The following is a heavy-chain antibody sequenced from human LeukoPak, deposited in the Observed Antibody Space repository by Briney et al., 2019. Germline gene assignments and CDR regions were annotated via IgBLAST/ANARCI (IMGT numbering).Heavy chain of an antibody. D-gene: IGHD3-10*01. V-gene: IGHV3-30-3*01. Sequence: GGCLRLSCAASGFTFSTYAMHWVRQGPGKGLEWVAVISYDGSNKYYADSVKGRFTFSRDNSKNTLYLQMSSLSAEDTAVYYCARTTTPHYYGSGSYALGYWGRGTLVTVPS. CDR2: ISYDGSNK. J-gene: IGHJ4*02. CDR3: ARTTTPHYYGSGSYALGY. CDR1: GFTFSTYA.